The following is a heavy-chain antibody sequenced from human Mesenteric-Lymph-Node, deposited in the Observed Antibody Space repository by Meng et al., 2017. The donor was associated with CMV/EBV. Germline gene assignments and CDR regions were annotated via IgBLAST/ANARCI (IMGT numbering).Heavy chain of an antibody. J-gene: IGHJ4*02. CDR3: ARRGYGSGSYYNVGPYYFDY. D-gene: IGHD3-10*01. CDR2: INPSGST. CDR1: FSGYY. Sequence: FSGYYWSWIRQPPGKGLEWIGEINPSGSTNYNPSLKSRVTISVDTSKNQFSLKLSSVTAADTAVYYCARRGYGSGSYYNVGPYYFDYWGQGTLVTVSS. V-gene: IGHV4-34*01.